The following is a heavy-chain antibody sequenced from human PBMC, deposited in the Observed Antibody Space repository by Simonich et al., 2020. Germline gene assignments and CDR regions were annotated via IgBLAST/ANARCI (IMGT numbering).Heavy chain of an antibody. Sequence: QVQLVESGGGVVQPGRSLRLSCAASGFTFSSYAMHWVRQAPGKGVGWVAVISYDGSNKYYADSVKGRFTISRDNSKNTLYLQMNSLRAEDTAVYYCARDRNWGWFDPWGQGTLVTVSS. V-gene: IGHV3-30*07. CDR3: ARDRNWGWFDP. CDR1: GFTFSSYA. CDR2: ISYDGSNK. J-gene: IGHJ5*02. D-gene: IGHD7-27*01.